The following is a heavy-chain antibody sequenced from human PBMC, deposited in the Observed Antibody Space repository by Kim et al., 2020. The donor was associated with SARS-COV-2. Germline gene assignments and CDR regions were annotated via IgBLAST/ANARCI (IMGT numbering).Heavy chain of an antibody. CDR3: ARELPVVPAAIRFYYGMDV. D-gene: IGHD2-2*02. J-gene: IGHJ6*02. CDR2: ICYSGSNK. Sequence: GGSLRLSCAASGFTFSSYGMNWVRQAPGKGLEWVAVICYSGSNKYYADSVKGRFTISRDNSKNTLYLQMNSLRAEDTAVYYCARELPVVPAAIRFYYGMDVWGQGTTVTVSS. V-gene: IGHV3-33*01. CDR1: GFTFSSYG.